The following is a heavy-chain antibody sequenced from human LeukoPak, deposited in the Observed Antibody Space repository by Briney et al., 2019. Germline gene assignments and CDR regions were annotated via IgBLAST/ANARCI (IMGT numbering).Heavy chain of an antibody. V-gene: IGHV4-30-4*01. CDR1: GGSITSGDYS. J-gene: IGHJ6*02. CDR3: VRSEEGYYYYGMEV. CDR2: IYYSGSA. D-gene: IGHD1-14*01. Sequence: PSQTLSLTCTVSGGSITSGDYSWSWIRQPPGKGLEWIGYIYYSGSAYYNPSLKSRVTISVDMSKNQFSLKLISLTAADTGVYYCVRSEEGYYYYGMEVWGQGTTVTVSS.